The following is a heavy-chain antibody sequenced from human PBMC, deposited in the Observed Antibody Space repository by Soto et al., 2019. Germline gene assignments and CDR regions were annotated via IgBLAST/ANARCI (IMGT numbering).Heavy chain of an antibody. CDR3: ASVSLPAARMGCFDP. CDR2: FNAGNGNI. CDR1: GYTFTSYA. J-gene: IGHJ5*02. V-gene: IGHV1-3*01. Sequence: QVLLVQSWAEVTKPGASVKVSCKASGYTFTSYAMHWVRQAPGQRLEWMGWFNAGNGNIQYSQKFQGRVTITRDTSASTAYLELSSLRPEDTAVYYCASVSLPAARMGCFDPWGQGTLVTVSS. D-gene: IGHD2-2*01.